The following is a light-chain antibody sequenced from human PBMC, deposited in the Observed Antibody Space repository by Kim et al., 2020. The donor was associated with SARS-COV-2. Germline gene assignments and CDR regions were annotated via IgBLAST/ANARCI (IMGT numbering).Light chain of an antibody. J-gene: IGLJ2*01. CDR3: QAWYSSTALV. Sequence: PPEQTTSISCSGDKLEDKDACWYQQKPRQSPVLVIYQDSQRPARIPGRFSCTNARNAATLTSSGNQAMDEADYYYQAWYSSTALVFGGGTQLTVL. CDR1: KLEDKD. V-gene: IGLV3-1*01. CDR2: QDS.